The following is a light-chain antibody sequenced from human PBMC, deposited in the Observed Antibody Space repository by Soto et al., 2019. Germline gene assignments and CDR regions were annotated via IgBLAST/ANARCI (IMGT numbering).Light chain of an antibody. CDR3: NSFRVSHLYV. V-gene: IGLV2-14*01. CDR1: STDVGGYNA. J-gene: IGLJ1*01. Sequence: QSVLSQPASVSGSPGQTITISCTGTSTDVGGYNAVSWYQHHPGKAPKLIIYEVTHRPSGVSDRFSDSKSGNTASLTISGLQAEDEADYYCNSFRVSHLYVFGTGTKVTVL. CDR2: EVT.